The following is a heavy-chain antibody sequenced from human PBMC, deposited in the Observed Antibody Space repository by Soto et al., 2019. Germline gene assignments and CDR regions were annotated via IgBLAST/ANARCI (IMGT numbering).Heavy chain of an antibody. CDR3: ARDLPAGDH. V-gene: IGHV1-46*01. J-gene: IGHJ4*02. CDR1: GYTFTHYY. D-gene: IGHD2-2*01. CDR2: INPASGST. Sequence: QVQLVQSGAEVKKPGASVKLSCRTSGYTFTHYYIHWVRQAPGQGLEWLGIINPASGSTNYAQDFQGRVILTMDTSTTTVYMDLSGLRAEDTAIFYCARDLPAGDHWGQGTLVTVSS.